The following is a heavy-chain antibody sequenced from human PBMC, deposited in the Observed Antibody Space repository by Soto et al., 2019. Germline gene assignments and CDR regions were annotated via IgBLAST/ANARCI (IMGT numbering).Heavy chain of an antibody. CDR3: ARRMNYGDPSHFAY. J-gene: IGHJ4*02. CDR1: GGSIISGEYY. V-gene: IGHV4-30-4*01. D-gene: IGHD4-17*01. CDR2: IYYSGST. Sequence: QVPRQESGPGLVKPSQTLSLTCTVSGGSIISGEYYWGWIRQPPGKGLEWIGYIYYSGSTYYNPSLKSRVTISVDTSKIQFSLKLSFVSAADTAVYYCARRMNYGDPSHFAYWGQGTLVTVSS.